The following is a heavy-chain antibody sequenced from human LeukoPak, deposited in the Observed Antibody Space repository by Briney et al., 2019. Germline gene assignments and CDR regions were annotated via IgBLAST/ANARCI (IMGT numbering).Heavy chain of an antibody. D-gene: IGHD1-26*01. J-gene: IGHJ5*02. V-gene: IGHV1-69*04. Sequence: ASVKVSCKASGGTFSSYAISWVRQAPGQGLGWMGRIIPILGIANYAQKFQGRVTITADKSTSTAYMELSSLRSEDTAVYYCARDAGATGHNWFDPWGQGTLVTVSS. CDR3: ARDAGATGHNWFDP. CDR2: IIPILGIA. CDR1: GGTFSSYA.